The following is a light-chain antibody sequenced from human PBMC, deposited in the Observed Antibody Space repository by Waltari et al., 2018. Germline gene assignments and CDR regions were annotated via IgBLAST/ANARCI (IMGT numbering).Light chain of an antibody. CDR1: QSISNY. J-gene: IGKJ1*01. CDR2: AAS. V-gene: IGKV1-39*01. Sequence: DIQMTQSPSSLSASVGDRVTITCRASQSISNYLNWYQQKPGKVPKLLIYAASTLHSGVPSRFSGSGSGTEFTLVISRLQVEDFATDYWQQSYSTAPETFGQGTRVDMK. CDR3: QQSYSTAPET.